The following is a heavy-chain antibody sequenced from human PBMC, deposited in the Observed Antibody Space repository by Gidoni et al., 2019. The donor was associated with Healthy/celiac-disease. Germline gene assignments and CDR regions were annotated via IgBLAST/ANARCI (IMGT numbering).Heavy chain of an antibody. V-gene: IGHV4-34*01. Sequence: QVQLQQWGAGLLKPSETLSLTCAVYGGSFSCYYWSWSRQPPGKGQEWIGKINHSGSTNYNPSLKRRVTISVDTSKNQFSLKLSSVTAADTAVYYCARIEAGIDYWGQGTLVTVSS. D-gene: IGHD6-19*01. CDR1: GGSFSCYY. CDR2: INHSGST. J-gene: IGHJ4*02. CDR3: ARIEAGIDY.